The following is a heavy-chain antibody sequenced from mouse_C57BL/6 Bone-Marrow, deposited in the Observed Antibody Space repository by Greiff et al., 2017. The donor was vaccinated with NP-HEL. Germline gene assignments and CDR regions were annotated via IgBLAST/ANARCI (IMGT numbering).Heavy chain of an antibody. CDR2: ISYDGSN. J-gene: IGHJ3*01. D-gene: IGHD2-4*01. CDR3: ARDDYDPFAY. CDR1: GYSITSGYY. Sequence: VQLQQSGPGLVKPSQFLSLTCSVTGYSITSGYYWNWIRQFPGNKLEWMGYISYDGSNNYNPSPKNRISITRDTSKNQFFLKLNSVTTEDTATYYCARDDYDPFAYWGQGTLVTVSA. V-gene: IGHV3-6*01.